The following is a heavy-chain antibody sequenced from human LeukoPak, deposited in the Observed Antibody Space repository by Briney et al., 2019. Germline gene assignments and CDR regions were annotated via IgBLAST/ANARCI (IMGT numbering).Heavy chain of an antibody. CDR1: GFTVSSNY. D-gene: IGHD6-13*01. CDR2: IYSGGST. V-gene: IGHV3-66*01. CDR3: ARADFFWYDAFDI. Sequence: GGSLRLSCAASGFTVSSNYMSWVRQAPGKGLEWVSVIYSGGSTYYADSVKGRFTISRDNSKNTLYLQMNSLRAEDTAVYYCARADFFWYDAFDIWGQGTMVTVSS. J-gene: IGHJ3*02.